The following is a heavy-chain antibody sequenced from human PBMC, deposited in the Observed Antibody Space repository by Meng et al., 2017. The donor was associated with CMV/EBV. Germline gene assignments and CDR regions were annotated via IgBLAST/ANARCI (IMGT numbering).Heavy chain of an antibody. CDR1: GGSFSGYY. CDR2: INHSGST. J-gene: IGHJ4*02. Sequence: QVQLQQWGAGLLXXXXXLXLTCAVYGGSFSGYYWIWVRQPPGKGLEWIGEINHSGSTNYNPSLKSRVTISVDTSKNQFSLKLSSVTAADTAVYYCARQGVPAATIDYWGQGTLVTVS. CDR3: ARQGVPAATIDY. D-gene: IGHD2-2*01. V-gene: IGHV4-34*01.